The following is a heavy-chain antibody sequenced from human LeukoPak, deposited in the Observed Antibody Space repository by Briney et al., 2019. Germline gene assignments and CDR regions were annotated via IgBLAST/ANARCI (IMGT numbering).Heavy chain of an antibody. Sequence: SETLSLTCTVSGGSISSYYWSWIRQPAGKGLEWIGRIYTSGSTNYNPSLKSRVTMSVDTSKNQFSLKLSSVTAADTAVYYCARDKNYYDSSGYYRWSDPWGQGTLVTVSS. D-gene: IGHD3-22*01. CDR2: IYTSGST. J-gene: IGHJ5*02. CDR1: GGSISSYY. V-gene: IGHV4-4*07. CDR3: ARDKNYYDSSGYYRWSDP.